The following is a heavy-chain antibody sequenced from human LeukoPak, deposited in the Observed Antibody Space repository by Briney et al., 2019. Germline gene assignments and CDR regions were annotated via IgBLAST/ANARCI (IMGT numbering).Heavy chain of an antibody. J-gene: IGHJ4*02. CDR1: GGSMNNYY. CDR2: IFYSGST. V-gene: IGHV4-59*01. Sequence: SETLSLTCTVSGGSMNNYYWTWIRQSPGKGLEWIAYIFYSGSTNYNPSLKSRVTISVDTSKNQFSLKLNSVTAADTAVYYCARLRGNYFPDYWGQGNLVTVSS. CDR3: ARLRGNYFPDY. D-gene: IGHD2/OR15-2a*01.